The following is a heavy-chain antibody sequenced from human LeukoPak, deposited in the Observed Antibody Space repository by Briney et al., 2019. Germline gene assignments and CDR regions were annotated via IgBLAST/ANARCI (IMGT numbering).Heavy chain of an antibody. Sequence: GGSLRLSCAASGFTFGSYAMSWVRQAPGKGLEWVSSISGSGDTPYYADSVKGRFTISRDNSKNTLYLQMNSLRAEDTAVYYCAKDSYGELTLDYWGQGTLVTVSS. CDR1: GFTFGSYA. J-gene: IGHJ4*02. D-gene: IGHD3-10*01. CDR2: ISGSGDTP. CDR3: AKDSYGELTLDY. V-gene: IGHV3-23*01.